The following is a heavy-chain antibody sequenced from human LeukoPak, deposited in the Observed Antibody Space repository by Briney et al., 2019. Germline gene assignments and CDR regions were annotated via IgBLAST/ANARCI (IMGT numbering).Heavy chain of an antibody. CDR3: ATAGNYRFDY. CDR2: MNSDGSTT. V-gene: IGHV3-74*01. D-gene: IGHD1-7*01. CDR1: GFTFGSYW. Sequence: GGSLRLSCAASGFTFGSYWMHWVRQVPGKGLVWVSRMNSDGSTTNYADSVKGRFTISRDNAKNTLYPQMNSLRAEDTAVYYCATAGNYRFDYWGQGTLVTVSS. J-gene: IGHJ4*02.